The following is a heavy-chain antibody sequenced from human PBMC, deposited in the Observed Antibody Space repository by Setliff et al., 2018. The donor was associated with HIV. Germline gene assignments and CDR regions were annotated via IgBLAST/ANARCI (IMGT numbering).Heavy chain of an antibody. J-gene: IGHJ5*02. V-gene: IGHV4-39*07. Sequence: SETLSLTCSVSGDSVSSRSYYWGWIRQSPGKGLEWIGSIYFNGITHDNPSLKSRVTTSVDTSKNQFSLKLSSVTAADTAVYYCARGPARAVARPGWLDPWGQGTLVTVSS. CDR3: ARGPARAVARPGWLDP. CDR1: GDSVSSRSYY. D-gene: IGHD6-19*01. CDR2: IYFNGIT.